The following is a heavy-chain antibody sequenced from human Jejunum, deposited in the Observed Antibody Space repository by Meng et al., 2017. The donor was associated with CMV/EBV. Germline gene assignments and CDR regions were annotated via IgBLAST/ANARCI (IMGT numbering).Heavy chain of an antibody. Sequence: SSYAMSWVRQAPGKGLEWVSGISGSGGSTYYPDSVKGRFIISRDNSKNTLYLQMNSLRAEDTAVYYCAKDPTYMIFAVGIPTYFDYWGQGTLVTVSS. J-gene: IGHJ4*02. CDR2: ISGSGGST. V-gene: IGHV3-23*01. D-gene: IGHD3/OR15-3a*01. CDR3: AKDPTYMIFAVGIPTYFDY. CDR1: SSYA.